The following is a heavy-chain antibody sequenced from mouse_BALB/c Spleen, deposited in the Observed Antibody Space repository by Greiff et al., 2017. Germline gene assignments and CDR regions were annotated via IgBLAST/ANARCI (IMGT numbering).Heavy chain of an antibody. D-gene: IGHD1-1*01. J-gene: IGHJ3*01. Sequence: QVQLQQPGAELVRPGASVKLSCKASGYTFTSYWINWVKQRPGQGLEWIGNIYPSDSYTNYNQKFKGKATLTADESSNTAYMQHSSLTSEDSAVYFCARRDYGNQAWFAYWGQGTLVTVSA. CDR2: IYPSDSYT. V-gene: IGHV1-69*02. CDR3: ARRDYGNQAWFAY. CDR1: GYTFTSYW.